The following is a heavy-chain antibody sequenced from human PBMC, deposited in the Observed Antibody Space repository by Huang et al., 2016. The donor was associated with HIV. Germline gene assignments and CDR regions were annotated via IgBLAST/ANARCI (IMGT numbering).Heavy chain of an antibody. CDR1: GYTFSSFG. CDR2: TSGYNGNT. J-gene: IGHJ6*03. CDR3: ARGGGIQLWLLGYYYMDV. V-gene: IGHV1-18*01. Sequence: QVQLVQSGAEVKKPGASVKVSCKASGYTFSSFGISWVRQAPGQGLEWVGWTSGYNGNTKFAQKCQGRLTMTTDTSTSTAYMELRSLRSDDTAVYYCARGGGIQLWLLGYYYMDVWGNGTTVTVSS. D-gene: IGHD5-18*01.